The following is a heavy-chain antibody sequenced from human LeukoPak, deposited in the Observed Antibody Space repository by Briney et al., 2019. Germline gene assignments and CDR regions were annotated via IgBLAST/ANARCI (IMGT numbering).Heavy chain of an antibody. CDR2: ISSSGSTI. CDR3: ARWGYSSGWNQYYFDY. Sequence: SGGSLRLSCAASGFTFSSYEMNWVRQAPGKGLEWVSYISSSGSTIYYADSVKGRFTISRDNAKNSLYLQMNSLRAEDTAVYYCARWGYSSGWNQYYFDYWGQGTLVTVSS. CDR1: GFTFSSYE. D-gene: IGHD6-19*01. V-gene: IGHV3-48*03. J-gene: IGHJ4*02.